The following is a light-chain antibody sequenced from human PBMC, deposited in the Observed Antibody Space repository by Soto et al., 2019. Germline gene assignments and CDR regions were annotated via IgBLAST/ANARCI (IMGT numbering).Light chain of an antibody. CDR3: CSYTTSNTRQIV. V-gene: IGLV2-14*01. CDR1: SSDVGGYNY. Sequence: QSVLTQPASGSGSPGQSITISCTGTSSDVGGYNYDSWYQQHPGKAPKFMIYDVSNRPSGVSNRFSGSKSGNTASLTISGLQAEDEADYYCCSYTTSNTRQIVFGTGTKVTVL. CDR2: DVS. J-gene: IGLJ1*01.